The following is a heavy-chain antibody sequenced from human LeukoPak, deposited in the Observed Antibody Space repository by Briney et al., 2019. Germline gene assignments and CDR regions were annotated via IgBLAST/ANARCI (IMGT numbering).Heavy chain of an antibody. CDR1: GFTFSNYG. CDR3: AKERAQYTYGPYYFDY. Sequence: TGGSLRLSCAASGFTFSNYGMHCVRQAPGKGLEWVAFIRYDGSNKYYVDSMKGRFTISRDNSKSTLYLQMNSLSAEDTAVYYCAKERAQYTYGPYYFDYWGQGTLVTVSS. D-gene: IGHD5-18*01. CDR2: IRYDGSNK. V-gene: IGHV3-30*02. J-gene: IGHJ4*02.